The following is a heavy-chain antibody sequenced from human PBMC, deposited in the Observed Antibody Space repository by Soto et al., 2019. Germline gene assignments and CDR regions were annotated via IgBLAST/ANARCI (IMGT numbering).Heavy chain of an antibody. J-gene: IGHJ4*02. D-gene: IGHD1-7*01. CDR1: GFTFSSYG. Sequence: QVQLVESGGGVVQPGRSLRLSCAASGFTFSSYGMHWVRQAPGKGLEWVAVISYDGSNKYYADSVKGRFTISRDNSKNTLYLQMNSLRAEDTAVYYCAKPGTTSYYFDYCVQGTLVTVSS. V-gene: IGHV3-30*18. CDR2: ISYDGSNK. CDR3: AKPGTTSYYFDY.